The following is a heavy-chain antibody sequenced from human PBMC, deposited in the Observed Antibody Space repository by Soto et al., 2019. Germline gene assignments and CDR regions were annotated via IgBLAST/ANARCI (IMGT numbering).Heavy chain of an antibody. Sequence: PGGSLRLSCAASGFTFSNYTMHWVRQAPGKGLEWVAVISFDGSNEYYADSVKGRFTISRDTSKNTLFLQMNSLSGEDTAVYYCAIPMGDYYYSGGNYHYYGMDVWGQGTTVTVSS. CDR1: GFTFSNYT. CDR3: AIPMGDYYYSGGNYHYYGMDV. D-gene: IGHD3-22*01. V-gene: IGHV3-30-3*01. CDR2: ISFDGSNE. J-gene: IGHJ6*02.